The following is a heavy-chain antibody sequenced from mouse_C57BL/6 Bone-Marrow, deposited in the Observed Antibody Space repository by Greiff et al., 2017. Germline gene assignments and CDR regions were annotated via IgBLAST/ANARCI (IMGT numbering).Heavy chain of an antibody. V-gene: IGHV1-5*01. J-gene: IGHJ4*01. CDR2: IYPGNSDT. CDR3: TWYYYAMDY. Sequence: VTQRPGQGLEWIGAIYPGNSDTSYNQKFKGKAKLTAVTSASTAYMELSSLTNEDSAVYYCTWYYYAMDYWGQGTSVTVSS.